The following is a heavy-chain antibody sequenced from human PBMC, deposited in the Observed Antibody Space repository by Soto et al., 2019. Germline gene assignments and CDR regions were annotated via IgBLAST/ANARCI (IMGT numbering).Heavy chain of an antibody. Sequence: SETLSLTCAVSGYSISSGYHWGWIRQPPGKGLEWIGSIYYSGSTYYNPSLKSRVTISVDTSKNQFSLKLSSVTAADAAVYYWARGTRGLYYYDSSGRHYFDYWGQGTLVTVS. V-gene: IGHV4-38-2*01. CDR1: GYSISSGYH. J-gene: IGHJ4*02. D-gene: IGHD3-22*01. CDR3: ARGTRGLYYYDSSGRHYFDY. CDR2: IYYSGST.